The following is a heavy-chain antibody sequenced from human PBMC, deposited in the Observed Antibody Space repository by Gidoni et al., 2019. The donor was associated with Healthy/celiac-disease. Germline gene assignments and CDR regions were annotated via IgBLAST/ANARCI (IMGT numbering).Heavy chain of an antibody. V-gene: IGHV3-48*03. CDR2: ISSSGSTI. D-gene: IGHD3-10*01. CDR3: ARAPGSVTMVRGVMPYFDY. CDR1: GFTFSSYE. Sequence: EVQLVEAGGALVQPGGSLRLSCAASGFTFSSYEMNWVSYISSSGSTIYYADSVKSRFTISRDNAKNSLYLQMNSLRAEDTAVYYCARAPGSVTMVRGVMPYFDYWGQGTLVTVSS. J-gene: IGHJ4*02.